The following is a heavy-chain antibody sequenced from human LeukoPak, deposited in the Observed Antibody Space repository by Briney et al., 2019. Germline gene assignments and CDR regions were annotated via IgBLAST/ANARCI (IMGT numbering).Heavy chain of an antibody. CDR1: GGSISSGDYY. J-gene: IGHJ4*02. Sequence: SETLSLTCTVSGGSISSGDYYWSWIRQPPGKGLEWIGYIYYSGSTYYNPSLKSRVTISVDTSKNQFSLKLSSVTAADTPVYYCARDGGSGSSGFDYWGQGTLVTVSS. V-gene: IGHV4-30-4*08. CDR3: ARDGGSGSSGFDY. D-gene: IGHD1-26*01. CDR2: IYYSGST.